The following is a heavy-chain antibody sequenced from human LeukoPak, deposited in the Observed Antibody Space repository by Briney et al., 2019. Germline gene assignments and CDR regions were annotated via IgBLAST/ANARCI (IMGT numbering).Heavy chain of an antibody. CDR1: GYTFTSYG. Sequence: ASVKVSCKASGYTFTSYGISWVRQAPGQGLEWMGWISAYNGNTNYAQKLQGRVTMTTDTSTSTAYMELRSLRSDDTAVYYCARGARPIVVVPAAMGHDAFDIWGQGIMVTVSS. J-gene: IGHJ3*02. CDR3: ARGARPIVVVPAAMGHDAFDI. CDR2: ISAYNGNT. D-gene: IGHD2-2*01. V-gene: IGHV1-18*01.